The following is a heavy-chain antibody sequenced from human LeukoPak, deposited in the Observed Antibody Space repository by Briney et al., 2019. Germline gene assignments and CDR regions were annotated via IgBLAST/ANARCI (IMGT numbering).Heavy chain of an antibody. D-gene: IGHD2-8*01. J-gene: IGHJ2*01. Sequence: VKVSCKAPGYTFTSYGISWVRQAPGQGLEWMGWISAYNGNTNYAQKLQGRVTMTTDTSTSTAYMELRSLRSDDTAVYYCAMAMANWYFDLWGRGTLVTVSS. CDR1: GYTFTSYG. CDR2: ISAYNGNT. CDR3: AMAMANWYFDL. V-gene: IGHV1-18*01.